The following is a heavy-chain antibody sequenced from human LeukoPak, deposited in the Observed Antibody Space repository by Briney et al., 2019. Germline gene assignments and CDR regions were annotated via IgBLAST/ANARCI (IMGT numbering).Heavy chain of an antibody. CDR3: AKDSYDFWSAYYHYFEY. J-gene: IGHJ4*02. CDR1: GFTFSSYA. CDR2: ISGSGGIT. V-gene: IGHV3-23*01. D-gene: IGHD3-3*01. Sequence: AGGSLRLSCAASGFTFSSYAMSWVRQAPGKGLEWVSAISGSGGITYYADSVKGRFTISRDNSKNTLSLQMISLRAEDTAVYYCAKDSYDFWSAYYHYFEYWGQGTLVPVSS.